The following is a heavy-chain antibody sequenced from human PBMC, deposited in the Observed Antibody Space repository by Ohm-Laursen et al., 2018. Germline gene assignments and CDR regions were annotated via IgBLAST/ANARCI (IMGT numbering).Heavy chain of an antibody. CDR2: IYYSGST. CDR3: ARDKYDFWSGQLNWFDP. Sequence: TLSLTCPVSGGSISSGGYYWSWIRQHSGKGLEWIGYIYYSGSTYYNPSLKSRITISVDTSKNQFSLKLTSVTAADTAVYYCARDKYDFWSGQLNWFDPWGQGTLVTVSS. J-gene: IGHJ5*02. CDR1: GGSISSGGYY. V-gene: IGHV4-31*03. D-gene: IGHD3-3*01.